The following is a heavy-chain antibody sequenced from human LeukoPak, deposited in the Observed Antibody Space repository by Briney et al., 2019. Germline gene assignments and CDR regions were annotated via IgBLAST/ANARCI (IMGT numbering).Heavy chain of an antibody. CDR2: INHSGST. CDR1: GGSFSGYY. Sequence: PSETLSLTCAVYGGSFSGYYWSWIRQPPGKGLEWIGEINHSGSTNYNPSLKGRVTLSVDTSKNQFSLKLSSVTAADTAVYYRARGRPWGSTSDFDYWGQGTLVTVSS. J-gene: IGHJ4*02. D-gene: IGHD3-16*01. V-gene: IGHV4-34*01. CDR3: ARGRPWGSTSDFDY.